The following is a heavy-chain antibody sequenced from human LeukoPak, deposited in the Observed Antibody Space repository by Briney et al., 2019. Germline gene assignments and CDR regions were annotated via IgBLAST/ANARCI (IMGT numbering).Heavy chain of an antibody. D-gene: IGHD6-6*01. J-gene: IGHJ3*02. V-gene: IGHV7-4-1*02. Sequence: ASVQVSCKAFGCTFSSHAMNWVRQAPGQGLELMGWINTNTGIPTYAQGFAGRFVFSLDTSVTTAYLQITSLKAEDTAVYYCARDLVSAGFDIWGQGTMVTVSS. CDR1: GCTFSSHA. CDR2: INTNTGIP. CDR3: ARDLVSAGFDI.